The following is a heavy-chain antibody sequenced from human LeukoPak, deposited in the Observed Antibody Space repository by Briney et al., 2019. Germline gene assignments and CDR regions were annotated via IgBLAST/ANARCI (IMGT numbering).Heavy chain of an antibody. V-gene: IGHV1-8*02. J-gene: IGHJ6*02. CDR2: MNPNSGNT. CDR3: ARVGGNSDYYGMDV. CDR1: GYTFTGYY. Sequence: ASVKVSCKASGYTFTGYYMHWARQATGQGLEWMGWMNPNSGNTGYAQKFQGRVTMTRNTSISTAYMELSSLRSEDTAVYYCARVGGNSDYYGMDVWGQGTTVTVSS. D-gene: IGHD4-4*01.